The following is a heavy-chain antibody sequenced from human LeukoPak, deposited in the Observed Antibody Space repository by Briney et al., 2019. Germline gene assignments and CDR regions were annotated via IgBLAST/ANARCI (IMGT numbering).Heavy chain of an antibody. CDR3: ARDRGNVAYYYDSSGFDY. V-gene: IGHV4-61*02. CDR2: ISSSGST. CDR1: GDSISSGDYY. J-gene: IGHJ4*02. D-gene: IGHD3-22*01. Sequence: SQTLSLTCTVSGDSISSGDYYWSWIRQPAGKGLEWIGRISSSGSTNYNPSLKSRVTISVDTSKNQFSLKLSSVTAADTAVYYCARDRGNVAYYYDSSGFDYWGQGTLVTVSS.